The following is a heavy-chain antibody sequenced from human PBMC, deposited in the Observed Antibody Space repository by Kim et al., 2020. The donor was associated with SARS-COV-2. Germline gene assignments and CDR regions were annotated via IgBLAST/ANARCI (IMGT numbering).Heavy chain of an antibody. Sequence: GGSLRLSCAASGFTFSSYCMHWVRQAPGKGLEWVAVICYDGSNNYYADSVKGRFTISRDNSKNTLYLQMNSVSAEDTAVYYCAKDRSAVDVWGSYSGMDVWGQGTTVPVPS. CDR3: AKDRSAVDVWGSYSGMDV. CDR1: GFTFSSYC. V-gene: IGHV3-33*06. CDR2: ICYDGSNN. J-gene: IGHJ6*02. D-gene: IGHD3-16*01.